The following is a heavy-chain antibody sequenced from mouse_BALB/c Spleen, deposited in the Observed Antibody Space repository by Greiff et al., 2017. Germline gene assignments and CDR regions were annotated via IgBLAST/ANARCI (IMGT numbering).Heavy chain of an antibody. CDR3: AKAGTSMDY. CDR1: GYAFSSSW. V-gene: IGHV1-80*01. J-gene: IGHJ4*01. Sequence: QVQLKQSGAELVRPGSSVKISCKASGYAFSSSWMNWVKQRPGQGLEWIGQIYPGDGDTNYNGKFKGKATLTADKSSSTAYMQLSSLTSEDSAVYFCAKAGTSMDYWGQGTSVTVSS. D-gene: IGHD3-3*01. CDR2: IYPGDGDT.